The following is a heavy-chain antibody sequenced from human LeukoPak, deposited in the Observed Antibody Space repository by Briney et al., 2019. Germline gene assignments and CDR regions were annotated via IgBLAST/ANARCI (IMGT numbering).Heavy chain of an antibody. D-gene: IGHD1-26*01. CDR2: IYYSGST. J-gene: IGHJ4*02. Sequence: TSETLSLTCTVSGGSISSYYWSWIRQPPGKGLEWIGYIYYSGSTNYNPSLKSRVTISVDTSKNQFSLKLSSVTAADTAVYYCARVRSGEGAFDYWGQGTPVTVSS. V-gene: IGHV4-59*01. CDR1: GGSISSYY. CDR3: ARVRSGEGAFDY.